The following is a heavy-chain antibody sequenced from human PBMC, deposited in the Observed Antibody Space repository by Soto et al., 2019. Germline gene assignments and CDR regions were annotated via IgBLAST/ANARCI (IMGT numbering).Heavy chain of an antibody. D-gene: IGHD4-4*01. J-gene: IGHJ4*02. Sequence: QVQLVQSGAEVKEPGSSVKVSCKTSGGTFSNYAISWGRQAPGHGFEWMGGILPIFGTANSAPKFQGRVTITADESTSTGYMELSSLRSEDTAVYYCANSGSCSNYDYWGQGTLVTVSS. CDR2: ILPIFGTA. CDR3: ANSGSCSNYDY. CDR1: GGTFSNYA. V-gene: IGHV1-69*01.